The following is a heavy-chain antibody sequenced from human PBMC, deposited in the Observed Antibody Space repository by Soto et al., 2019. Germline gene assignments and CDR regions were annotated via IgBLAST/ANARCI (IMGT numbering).Heavy chain of an antibody. D-gene: IGHD3-3*01. V-gene: IGHV3-48*02. CDR1: GFTFSSYI. Sequence: PGGPMILSCAASGFTFSSYIRNWVRQAPGKGLEWVSYISSSSSTIYYADSVKGRFTISRDNAKNSLYLQMNSLRDEDTAVYYCARDSRPRFGVVIHWGQGTLVTVSS. CDR2: ISSSSSTI. CDR3: ARDSRPRFGVVIH. J-gene: IGHJ4*02.